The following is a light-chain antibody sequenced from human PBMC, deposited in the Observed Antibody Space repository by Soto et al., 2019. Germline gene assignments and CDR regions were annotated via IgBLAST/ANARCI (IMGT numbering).Light chain of an antibody. J-gene: IGLJ2*01. V-gene: IGLV2-8*01. CDR1: SSDVGGYNY. Sequence: QSVLTQPPSASGSPGQSVTISCTGTSSDVGGYNYVSWYQQHPGKAPKLMIYDVSELPSGVPDRFSGSKSGNTASLTVSGLQAEDEADYYCSSYGGSNNLIFGGGTKLTVL. CDR3: SSYGGSNNLI. CDR2: DVS.